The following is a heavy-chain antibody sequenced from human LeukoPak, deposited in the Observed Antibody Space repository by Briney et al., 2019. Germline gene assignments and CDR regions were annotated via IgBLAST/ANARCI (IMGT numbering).Heavy chain of an antibody. CDR3: ASQTGYSSGWYNMGAEYFQH. CDR1: GGSISSGSYY. V-gene: IGHV4-61*02. J-gene: IGHJ1*01. CDR2: IYTSGST. D-gene: IGHD6-19*01. Sequence: SQTLSLTCTVSGGSISSGSYYWSWIRQPAGKGLEWIGRIYTSGSTNYNPSLKSRVTISVDTSKNQFSLKLSSVTAADTAVYYCASQTGYSSGWYNMGAEYFQHWGQGTLVTVSS.